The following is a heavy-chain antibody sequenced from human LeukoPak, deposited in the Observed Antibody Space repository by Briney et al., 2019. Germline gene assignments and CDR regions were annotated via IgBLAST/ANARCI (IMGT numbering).Heavy chain of an antibody. CDR1: GGTFISYT. CDR2: IIPILGIA. Sequence: SVKVSFKASGGTFISYTISWVRQAPGQGLEWMGRIIPILGIANYAQKFQGRVTITADKSTSTAYMELSSLRSEDTAVYYCARDRDFWSGPSWYFDLWGRGTLVTVSS. CDR3: ARDRDFWSGPSWYFDL. D-gene: IGHD3-3*01. V-gene: IGHV1-69*04. J-gene: IGHJ2*01.